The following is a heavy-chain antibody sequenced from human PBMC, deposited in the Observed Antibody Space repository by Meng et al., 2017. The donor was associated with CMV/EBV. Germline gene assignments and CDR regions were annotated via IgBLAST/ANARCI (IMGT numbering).Heavy chain of an antibody. CDR3: AKIPNDGGAFDI. CDR1: GSTISSYG. J-gene: IGHJ3*02. Sequence: CAAAGSTISSYGMHWVRQAPGKGLEWVAFIRYDGSNKYYADSVKGRFTISRDNSKNTLYLQMNSLRAEDTAVYYCAKIPNDGGAFDIWGQGTMVTVSS. D-gene: IGHD1-1*01. CDR2: IRYDGSNK. V-gene: IGHV3-30*02.